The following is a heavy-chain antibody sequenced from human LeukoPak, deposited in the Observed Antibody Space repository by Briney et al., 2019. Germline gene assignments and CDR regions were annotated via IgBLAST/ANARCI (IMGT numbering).Heavy chain of an antibody. J-gene: IGHJ4*02. CDR2: INPNSGDT. D-gene: IGHD3-22*01. CDR3: ARGFSDYDGTDYAILKY. V-gene: IGHV1-8*01. CDR1: GYTFTTXE. Sequence: VSVSYRXSGYTFTTXEIEGVRQAPGQGREGMGWINPNSGDTGYAQKFQGRVTMTRDTSITTAYMELSSLISEDTAVYYCARGFSDYDGTDYAILKYWGQGTLVTVSS.